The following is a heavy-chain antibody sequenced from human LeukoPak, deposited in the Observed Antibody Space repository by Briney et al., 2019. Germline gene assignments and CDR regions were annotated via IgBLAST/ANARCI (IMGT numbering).Heavy chain of an antibody. Sequence: SETLSLTCIVSNGSISTYYWSWIRQPPGKGLEWIGYIDYSGSTNYNPSLKSRVTMSLDTSKNHFSPRLSSVTAADSAVYYCARVSRRHTLDYWGQGTLVTVSS. V-gene: IGHV4-59*01. CDR2: IDYSGST. CDR3: ARVSRRHTLDY. CDR1: NGSISTYY. J-gene: IGHJ4*02.